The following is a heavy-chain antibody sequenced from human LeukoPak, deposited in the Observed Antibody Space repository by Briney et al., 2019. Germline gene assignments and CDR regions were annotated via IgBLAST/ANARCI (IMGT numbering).Heavy chain of an antibody. CDR3: ARTISSGYSY. V-gene: IGHV3-21*01. D-gene: IGHD3-22*01. J-gene: IGHJ4*02. CDR1: CGSISSYY. Sequence: ETLSLTCTVSCGSISSYYWSWIRQPPGKGLEWVSSISSSSSYIYYADSVKGRFTISRDNAKNSLYLQMNSLRAEDTAVYYCARTISSGYSYWGQGTLVTVSS. CDR2: ISSSSSYI.